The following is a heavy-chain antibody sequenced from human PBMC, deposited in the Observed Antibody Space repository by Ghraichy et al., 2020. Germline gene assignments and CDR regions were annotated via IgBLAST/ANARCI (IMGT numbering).Heavy chain of an antibody. CDR3: ARTAGIGVDY. J-gene: IGHJ4*02. Sequence: SETLSLTCAISGDRVSSSSSAWNWIRQSPSRGLEWLGRTYYRSKWYYHYAVSVKSRVTINPDTSKNQFSLQLNSVTPEDTAMYYCARTAGIGVDYWGQGTLVTVSS. CDR1: GDRVSSSSSA. D-gene: IGHD1-26*01. V-gene: IGHV6-1*01. CDR2: TYYRSKWYY.